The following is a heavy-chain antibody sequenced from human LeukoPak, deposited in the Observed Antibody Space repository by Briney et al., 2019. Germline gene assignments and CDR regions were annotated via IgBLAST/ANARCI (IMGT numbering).Heavy chain of an antibody. CDR2: IYPGDSDT. CDR3: ARAPAVWFDP. D-gene: IGHD6-19*01. J-gene: IGHJ5*02. V-gene: IGHV5-51*01. CDR1: GYSFASYW. Sequence: PGGSLKISCKGSGYSFASYWIGWVRQMPGKGLEWTGIIYPGDSDTRYSPSFQGQVTISADKSISTAYLQWSSLKASDTAMYYCARAPAVWFDPWGQGTLVTVSS.